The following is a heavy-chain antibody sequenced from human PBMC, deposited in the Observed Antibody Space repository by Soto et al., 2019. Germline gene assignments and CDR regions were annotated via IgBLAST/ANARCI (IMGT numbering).Heavy chain of an antibody. CDR3: ARGGGSYGDCLQDDI. CDR2: IWYDGSNK. D-gene: IGHD2-21*02. V-gene: IGHV3-33*01. Sequence: QVQLVESGGGVVQPGRSLRLSCAASGFTFSSYGMHWVRQAPGKGLEWVAVIWYDGSNKYYADSVKGRFTISRDNSKNTLYLQMNTLRAEGTAGYYWARGGGSYGDCLQDDIWGQGKMGPVSP. J-gene: IGHJ3*02. CDR1: GFTFSSYG.